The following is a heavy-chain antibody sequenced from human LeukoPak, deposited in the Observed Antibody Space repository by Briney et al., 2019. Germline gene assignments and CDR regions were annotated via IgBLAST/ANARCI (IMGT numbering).Heavy chain of an antibody. Sequence: GGSLRLSCAASGFTVSSNYMSRVRQAPGKGLEWVSVIYSGGSTYYADSVKGRFTISRDNSKNTLYLQMNSLRAEDTAVYYCARARGDLLWYYYYGMDVWGQGTTVTVSS. D-gene: IGHD2-21*02. CDR1: GFTVSSNY. CDR2: IYSGGST. J-gene: IGHJ6*02. CDR3: ARARGDLLWYYYYGMDV. V-gene: IGHV3-66*01.